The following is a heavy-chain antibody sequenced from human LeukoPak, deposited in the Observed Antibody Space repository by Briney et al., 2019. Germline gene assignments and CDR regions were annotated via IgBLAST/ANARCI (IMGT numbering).Heavy chain of an antibody. D-gene: IGHD6-19*01. CDR2: IKQDGSEK. Sequence: GGSLRLSCAPSGFTLSAYWRTWVRQAPGKGLEWVANIKQDGSEKYYVDSVRGRFTISRDNAKKLLYLQMNSLRVEDTAVYYCARDRGSSGRLGRFDNWGQGTLVTVSP. CDR3: ARDRGSSGRLGRFDN. V-gene: IGHV3-7*01. CDR1: GFTLSAYW. J-gene: IGHJ4*02.